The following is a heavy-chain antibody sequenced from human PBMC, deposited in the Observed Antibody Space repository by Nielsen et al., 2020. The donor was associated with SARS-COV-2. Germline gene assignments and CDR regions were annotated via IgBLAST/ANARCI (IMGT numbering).Heavy chain of an antibody. J-gene: IGHJ5*02. CDR2: INHSGST. CDR3: ARARSITMVRGVISDWFDP. V-gene: IGHV4-34*09. Sequence: WIRQPPGKGLEWIGEINHSGSTNYNPSLKSRVTISVDTSKNQFSLKLSSVTAADTAVYYCARARSITMVRGVISDWFDPWGQGTLVTVSS. D-gene: IGHD3-10*01.